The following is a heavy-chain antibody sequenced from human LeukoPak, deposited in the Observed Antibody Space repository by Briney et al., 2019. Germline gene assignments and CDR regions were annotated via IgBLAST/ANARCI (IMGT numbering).Heavy chain of an antibody. CDR3: ARHRSETGADD. J-gene: IGHJ4*02. V-gene: IGHV5-51*01. CDR2: IYPGDSET. CDR1: GYTITKYW. D-gene: IGHD3-10*01. Sequence: GESLKISCKASGYTITKYWFGCVLQVPGKGLEWMGLIYPGDSETRYNPSFQGQVSISADKSISTAYLQWSSLKASDTAVYYCARHRSETGADDWGQGTLVTVSS.